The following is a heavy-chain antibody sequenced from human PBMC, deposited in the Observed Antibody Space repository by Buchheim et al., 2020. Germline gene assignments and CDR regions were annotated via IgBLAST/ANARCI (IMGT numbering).Heavy chain of an antibody. CDR2: ISGSGGST. V-gene: IGHV3-23*01. CDR1: GFTFSSYA. J-gene: IGHJ4*02. CDR3: AKEGPPLVYCGGDCPSVYFDY. Sequence: EVQLLESGGGLVQPGGSLRLSCAASGFTFSSYAMSWVRQAPGKGLEWVSAISGSGGSTHYADSVKGRFTISRDNSKNTLYLQMNSLRAEDTAVYYCAKEGPPLVYCGGDCPSVYFDYWGQGTL. D-gene: IGHD2-21*02.